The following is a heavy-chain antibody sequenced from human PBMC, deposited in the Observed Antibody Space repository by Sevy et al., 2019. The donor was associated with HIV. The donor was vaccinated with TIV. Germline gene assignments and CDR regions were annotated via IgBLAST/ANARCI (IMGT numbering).Heavy chain of an antibody. J-gene: IGHJ4*02. V-gene: IGHV1-18*01. Sequence: ASVKVSCKASGYTFTNYPICWVRQAPGQRLEWVGCLTTVNGETKSARKVQGRASMTTDTSTSTAYMELRSLRADDTAVYYCARDYDGSGHYYLDYFDYWGQGTLVTVSS. D-gene: IGHD3-22*01. CDR1: GYTFTNYP. CDR3: ARDYDGSGHYYLDYFDY. CDR2: LTTVNGET.